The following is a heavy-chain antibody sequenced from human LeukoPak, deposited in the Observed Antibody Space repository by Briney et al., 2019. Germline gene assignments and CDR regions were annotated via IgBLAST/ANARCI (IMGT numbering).Heavy chain of an antibody. CDR1: GGSFSGYY. J-gene: IGHJ5*02. D-gene: IGHD1-20*01. CDR3: ATVNGITANWFDP. V-gene: IGHV4-34*01. Sequence: SETLSLTCAVYGGSFSGYYWSWIRLPPGKGLEWIGEINHSGSTNYNPSLKSRVTISVDTSKNQFSLKLSSVTAADTAVYYCATVNGITANWFDPWGQGTLVTVSS. CDR2: INHSGST.